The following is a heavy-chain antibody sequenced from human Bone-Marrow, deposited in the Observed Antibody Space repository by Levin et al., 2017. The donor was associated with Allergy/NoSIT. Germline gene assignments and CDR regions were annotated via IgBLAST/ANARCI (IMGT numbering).Heavy chain of an antibody. D-gene: IGHD3-10*01. CDR3: ARGGAWFGELSSAFDL. CDR1: GGSISSGTSS. J-gene: IGHJ4*02. V-gene: IGHV4-30-2*01. CDR2: IYHSGTT. Sequence: SQTLSLTCTVSGGSISSGTSSWSWIRQPPGQGLEWIGYIYHSGTTYYNPSLKSRVTMSIDTSKNQFSLRLTSVTAADTAVYYCARGGAWFGELSSAFDLWGQGALVTVSS.